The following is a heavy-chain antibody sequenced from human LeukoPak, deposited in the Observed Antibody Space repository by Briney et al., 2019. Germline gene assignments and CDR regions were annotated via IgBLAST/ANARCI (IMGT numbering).Heavy chain of an antibody. CDR3: ARERGGYCSGTSCSNAFDI. Sequence: GGSLRLSCAASGFTFSSYCMSWVRQAPGKGLEWVSYISSSSSTIYYVDSVKGRFTISRDDAKNSLYLQMNSLRAEDTAVYYCARERGGYCSGTSCSNAFDIWGQGTMVTVSS. J-gene: IGHJ3*02. D-gene: IGHD2-2*01. V-gene: IGHV3-48*04. CDR2: ISSSSSTI. CDR1: GFTFSSYC.